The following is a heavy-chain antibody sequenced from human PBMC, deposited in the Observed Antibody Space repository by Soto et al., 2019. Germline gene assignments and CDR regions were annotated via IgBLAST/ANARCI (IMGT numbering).Heavy chain of an antibody. CDR3: ARVYYDSRGPTKYRAFDF. Sequence: EVQLVESGGGLVQPGGYLRLSCAASGFTFSDYSMSWVRQSPGKGLEGVANIKKDGGEEDYVDSVKGRLTISRDNAKNSLYLQMNSLRAEDTAVYYCARVYYDSRGPTKYRAFDFWGQGTMVTVSS. V-gene: IGHV3-7*01. D-gene: IGHD3-22*01. CDR2: IKKDGGEE. J-gene: IGHJ3*01. CDR1: GFTFSDYS.